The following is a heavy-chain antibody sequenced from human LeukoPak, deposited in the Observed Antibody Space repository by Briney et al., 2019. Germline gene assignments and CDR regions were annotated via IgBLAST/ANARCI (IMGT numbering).Heavy chain of an antibody. J-gene: IGHJ5*02. V-gene: IGHV4-59*08. CDR2: IYYTGRM. D-gene: IGHD1-26*01. CDR1: GASISNYY. Sequence: SETLSLTCTVSGASISNYYWSWIRQPPGKGLEWIGYIYYTGRMNYNPSLKSRLTITMDTSKSHFSLNLTSVTAADTAVYYCALIVGAIPYNWFDPWGQGTLVTVSS. CDR3: ALIVGAIPYNWFDP.